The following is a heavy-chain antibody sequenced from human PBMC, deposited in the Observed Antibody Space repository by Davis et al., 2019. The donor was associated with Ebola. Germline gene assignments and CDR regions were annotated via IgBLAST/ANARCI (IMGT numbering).Heavy chain of an antibody. Sequence: PGGSLRLSCVGSGFSFGSYAMSWVRQAPGKGLEWVSAISGASEMTYYADSVKGRFTISRDNSKNSLYLQMNSLRAEDTATYYCAKMQGYMDVWGKGTTVTVSS. V-gene: IGHV3-23*01. CDR2: ISGASEMT. CDR3: AKMQGYMDV. CDR1: GFSFGSYA. J-gene: IGHJ6*03.